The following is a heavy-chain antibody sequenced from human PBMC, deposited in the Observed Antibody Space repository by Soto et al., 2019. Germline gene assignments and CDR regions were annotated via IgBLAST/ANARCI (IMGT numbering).Heavy chain of an antibody. CDR3: AGGTVTTDHWFGP. V-gene: IGHV4-31*03. CDR1: GGSISSGGYH. Sequence: QVQLQESGPGLVKPSQTLSLTCTVSGGSISSGGYHWSWIRQHPGKGLEWIGYIYHSGSRYYNPSLMIRVNISVDSSMTKCSLNLSSVTAADTAVYYCAGGTVTTDHWFGPWGQGTLVTVSS. D-gene: IGHD3-22*01. CDR2: IYHSGSR. J-gene: IGHJ5*02.